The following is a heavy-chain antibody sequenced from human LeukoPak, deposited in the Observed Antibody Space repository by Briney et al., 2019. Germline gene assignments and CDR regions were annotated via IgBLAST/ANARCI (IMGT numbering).Heavy chain of an antibody. V-gene: IGHV1-18*01. CDR3: ARESAVGGYFDY. D-gene: IGHD3-16*01. Sequence: ASVKVSCKASDYTFTSYGISWVRQAPGQGLEWMGWISAYNGNTNYAQKLQGRVTMTTDTSTSTAYMELRSLRSDDTAVYYCARESAVGGYFDYWGQGTLVTVSS. J-gene: IGHJ4*02. CDR1: DYTFTSYG. CDR2: ISAYNGNT.